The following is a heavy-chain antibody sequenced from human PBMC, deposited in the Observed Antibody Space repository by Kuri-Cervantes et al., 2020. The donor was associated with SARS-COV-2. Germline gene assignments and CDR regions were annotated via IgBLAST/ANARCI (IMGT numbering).Heavy chain of an antibody. J-gene: IGHJ4*02. CDR3: VRIRAATVIADY. CDR1: GFSLSTSGVG. CDR2: IYWDDDK. Sequence: SGPTLVNPTQTLTLTCTFSGFSLSTSGVGVGWIRQPPGKALEWLALIYWDDDKRYGPSLKSRLTISKDTSKDQVVLTMTNMDPVDTATYYCVRIRAATVIADYWGQGTLVTVSS. V-gene: IGHV2-5*05. D-gene: IGHD4-11*01.